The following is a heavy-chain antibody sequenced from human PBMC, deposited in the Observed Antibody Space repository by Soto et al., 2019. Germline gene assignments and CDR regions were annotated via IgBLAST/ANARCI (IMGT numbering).Heavy chain of an antibody. CDR2: IYSGGTT. Sequence: QPGGSLRLSGASSGFTVSSNYMSWVRQAPGKGLEWVSVIYSGGTTYYAASVKGRFTISRDNPKNTLYLQMNSLRAEDTAVYYCARDGTPDYGGNFEYFQHWGRGTLVTVSS. CDR3: ARDGTPDYGGNFEYFQH. D-gene: IGHD4-17*01. V-gene: IGHV3-66*01. J-gene: IGHJ1*01. CDR1: GFTVSSNY.